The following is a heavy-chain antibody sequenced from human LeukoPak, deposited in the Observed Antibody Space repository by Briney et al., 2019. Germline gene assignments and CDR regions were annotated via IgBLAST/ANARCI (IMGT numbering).Heavy chain of an antibody. D-gene: IGHD1-26*01. J-gene: IGHJ6*02. Sequence: GGSLRLSCAASGFTFSNYAMSWVRQAPGKGLEWVSGINVSGGSTFYADSVRGRFTISRDNSKNTLYLQMNSLRAEDTAVYYCAKDRESYVDFYGMDVWGQGTTVTVSS. CDR3: AKDRESYVDFYGMDV. V-gene: IGHV3-23*01. CDR1: GFTFSNYA. CDR2: INVSGGST.